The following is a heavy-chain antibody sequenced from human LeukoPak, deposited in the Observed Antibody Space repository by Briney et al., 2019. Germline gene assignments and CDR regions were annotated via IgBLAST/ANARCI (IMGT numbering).Heavy chain of an antibody. CDR2: INPNSGGT. V-gene: IGHV1-2*06. D-gene: IGHD2-15*01. CDR1: GYTFTGYY. J-gene: IGHJ3*02. CDR3: ARAAGYRSGGSCYSIVDI. Sequence: ASVKVSCKASGYTFTGYYMHWVRQAPGQGLEWMGRINPNSGGTNYAQKFQGRVTMTRDTSISTAYMELSRLRSDDTAVYYCARAAGYRSGGSCYSIVDIWGQGTMVTVSS.